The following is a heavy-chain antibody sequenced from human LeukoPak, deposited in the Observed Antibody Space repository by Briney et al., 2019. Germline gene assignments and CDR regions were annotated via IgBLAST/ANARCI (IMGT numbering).Heavy chain of an antibody. J-gene: IGHJ3*02. CDR3: ARDHPGRVVTQGEDAFDI. CDR2: IIPIFGTA. V-gene: IGHV1-69*05. CDR1: GGTFSSYA. Sequence: SVKVSCKASGGTFSSYAISWVRQAPGQGLEWMGGIIPIFGTANYAQKFQGRVTITTDESTSTAYMELSSLRSEDTAVYYCARDHPGRVVTQGEDAFDIWGQGTMVTVSS. D-gene: IGHD4-23*01.